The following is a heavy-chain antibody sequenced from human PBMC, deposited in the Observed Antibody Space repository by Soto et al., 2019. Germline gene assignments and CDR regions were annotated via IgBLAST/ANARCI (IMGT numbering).Heavy chain of an antibody. Sequence: EVQLVESGGGLVQPGRSLRLSCAASGFTFDDYAMHWVRQAPGKGLEWGSGISWNSGSIRYADSVKGRFTISRDNAKNSLYLQMNSLRAEDTALYYCAKDITTRNYYYYYMDVWGKGTTVTVSS. D-gene: IGHD4-4*01. CDR2: ISWNSGSI. V-gene: IGHV3-9*01. CDR1: GFTFDDYA. CDR3: AKDITTRNYYYYYMDV. J-gene: IGHJ6*03.